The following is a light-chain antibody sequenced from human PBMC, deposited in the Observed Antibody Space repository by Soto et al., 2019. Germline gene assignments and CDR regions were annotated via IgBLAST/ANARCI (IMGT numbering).Light chain of an antibody. CDR1: QSVSSSY. CDR3: QQYGSSPWT. CDR2: GAS. V-gene: IGKV3-20*01. J-gene: IGKJ1*01. Sequence: EIVLTQSPGTLSLSPGERATLSCRASQSVSSSYLAWYQQKPGQAPSLLIYGASSRAPGIPDRFSGSGSGTDFTLTISRLEPEDFAVYYYQQYGSSPWTFGQGTKVEIK.